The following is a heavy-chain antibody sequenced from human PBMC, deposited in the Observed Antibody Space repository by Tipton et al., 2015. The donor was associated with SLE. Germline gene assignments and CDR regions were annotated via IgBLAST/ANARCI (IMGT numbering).Heavy chain of an antibody. D-gene: IGHD3-10*01. Sequence: TLSLTCAVSGGSMNSGGASWGWIRQPRGKGLEWIGYIYYSGSTNCNPSLESRLTISVDTSKNQFSLKLNSVTAADTAVYYCARGSSAFEIWGQGTLVTVSS. CDR1: GGSMNSGGAS. CDR3: ARGSSAFEI. V-gene: IGHV4-30-2*02. CDR2: IYYSGST. J-gene: IGHJ3*02.